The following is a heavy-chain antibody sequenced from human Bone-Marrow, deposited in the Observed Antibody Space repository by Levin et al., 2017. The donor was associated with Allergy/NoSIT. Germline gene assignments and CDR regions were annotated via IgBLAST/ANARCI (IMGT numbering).Heavy chain of an antibody. D-gene: IGHD3-16*02. CDR1: DGSIGSYY. V-gene: IGHV4-4*09. CDR3: ARSYDYVWGIYRHAFDI. Sequence: SQTLSLPCTVSDGSIGSYYWSWLRQPPGKGLEWIGYIHSSGRSNYNPSLKNRIAISLDTSKDQFSLDLSSVTAADTAVYYCARSYDYVWGIYRHAFDIWGQGTMVTVSS. J-gene: IGHJ3*02. CDR2: IHSSGRS.